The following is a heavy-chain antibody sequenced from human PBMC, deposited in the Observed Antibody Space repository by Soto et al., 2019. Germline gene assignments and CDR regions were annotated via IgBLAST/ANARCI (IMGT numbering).Heavy chain of an antibody. Sequence: SETLSLTCAGSGGSISSSNWWNWVRQPPGKGLEWIGEIHHSGSTNYNPSLKSRVTISVDKSKNQLSLKLSSVTAADTAVYYCARVFTPNIAAAGTFDYWGQGTLVTVSS. J-gene: IGHJ4*02. D-gene: IGHD6-13*01. V-gene: IGHV4-4*02. CDR3: ARVFTPNIAAAGTFDY. CDR2: IHHSGST. CDR1: GGSISSSNW.